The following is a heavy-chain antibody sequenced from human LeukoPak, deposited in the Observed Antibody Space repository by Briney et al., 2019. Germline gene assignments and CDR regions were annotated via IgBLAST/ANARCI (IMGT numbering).Heavy chain of an antibody. V-gene: IGHV1-46*01. Sequence: AXVKVSCKASGYTFTSYYMHWVRQAPGQGLEWMGIINPSRGTTNSAQQFQGSVPMTRHPSTRTVYMDLRSLRSQDTAVYYCARDPGVAAAGNWFDLWGQGTLVTVSS. CDR2: INPSRGTT. J-gene: IGHJ5*02. CDR1: GYTFTSYY. D-gene: IGHD6-13*01. CDR3: ARDPGVAAAGNWFDL.